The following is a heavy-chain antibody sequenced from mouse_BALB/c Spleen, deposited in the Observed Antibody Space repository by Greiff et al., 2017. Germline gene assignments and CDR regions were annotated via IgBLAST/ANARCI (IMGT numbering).Heavy chain of an antibody. CDR2: ISYSGST. CDR1: GYSITSDYA. J-gene: IGHJ3*01. Sequence: EVKVEESGPGLVKPSQSLSLTCTVTGYSITSDYAWNWIRQFPGNKLEWMGYISYSGSTSYNPSLKSRISITRDTSKNQFFLQLNSVTTEDTATYYCARRDDGYYRGFAYWGQGTLVTVSA. V-gene: IGHV3-2*02. D-gene: IGHD2-3*01. CDR3: ARRDDGYYRGFAY.